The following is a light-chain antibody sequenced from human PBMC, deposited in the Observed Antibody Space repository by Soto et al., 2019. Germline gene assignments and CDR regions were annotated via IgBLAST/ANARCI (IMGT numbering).Light chain of an antibody. Sequence: EIVLTQSPATLSFSPGERATLSCRASQSVSSYLAWYQQKPGQAPRLLIYDASNRATGIPARFSGSGSGTAFTLTISSLEPEDFAVYYCQQRSNGPITFGQGTRLEIK. CDR2: DAS. CDR1: QSVSSY. V-gene: IGKV3-11*01. J-gene: IGKJ5*01. CDR3: QQRSNGPIT.